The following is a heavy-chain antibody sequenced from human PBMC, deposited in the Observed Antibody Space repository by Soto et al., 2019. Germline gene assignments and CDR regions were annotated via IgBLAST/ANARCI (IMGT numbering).Heavy chain of an antibody. CDR3: ARSGLYYGDYDYYYYGMDV. Sequence: GGSLRLSCAASGFTFSSYDMHWVRQATGKGLEWVSAIGTAGDTYYPGSVKGRFTISRENAKNSLYLQMNSLRAEDTAVYYCARSGLYYGDYDYYYYGMDVWGQGTTVTVSS. CDR2: IGTAGDT. CDR1: GFTFSSYD. J-gene: IGHJ6*02. V-gene: IGHV3-13*01. D-gene: IGHD4-17*01.